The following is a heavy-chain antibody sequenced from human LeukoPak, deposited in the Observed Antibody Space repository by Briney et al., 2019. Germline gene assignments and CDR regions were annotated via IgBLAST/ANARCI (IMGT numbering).Heavy chain of an antibody. CDR2: ISSSSSYI. D-gene: IGHD1-26*01. CDR1: GFTFSNAW. Sequence: GGSLRLSCAASGFTFSNAWMNWVRQAPGKGLEWVSSISSSSSYIYHADSVKGRFTISRENAKNSVYLQMNSLRAEDTAVYYCASGVLSGSPFDYWGQGTLVTVSS. J-gene: IGHJ4*02. V-gene: IGHV3-21*01. CDR3: ASGVLSGSPFDY.